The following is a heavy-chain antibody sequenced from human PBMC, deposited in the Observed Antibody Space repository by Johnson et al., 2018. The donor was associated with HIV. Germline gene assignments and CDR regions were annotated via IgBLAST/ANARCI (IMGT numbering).Heavy chain of an antibody. CDR3: ARGENYYDSSGYWDDAFDF. Sequence: VLLLESGGGLVKPGGSLRLSCAASGFTFSDYYMSWIRQAPGKGLEWVSYISSSGSTIYYADSVKGRFTISRDNAKNSLYLQMNSLRAEDMAVYYCARGENYYDSSGYWDDAFDFWGQGTMVTVSS. CDR2: ISSSGSTI. J-gene: IGHJ3*01. V-gene: IGHV3-11*04. D-gene: IGHD3-22*01. CDR1: GFTFSDYY.